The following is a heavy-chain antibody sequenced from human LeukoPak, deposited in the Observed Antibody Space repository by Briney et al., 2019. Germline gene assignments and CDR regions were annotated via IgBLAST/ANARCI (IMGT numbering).Heavy chain of an antibody. Sequence: GGSLRLSCAASGFTFSSYAMHWVRQAPGKGLEWVAVISYDGSNKYYADSVKGRFTISRDNSKNTLYLQMNSLRAEDTAVYYCAREDRGSGSFDYWGQGTLVTVSS. J-gene: IGHJ4*02. CDR1: GFTFSSYA. CDR2: ISYDGSNK. D-gene: IGHD1-26*01. CDR3: AREDRGSGSFDY. V-gene: IGHV3-30*04.